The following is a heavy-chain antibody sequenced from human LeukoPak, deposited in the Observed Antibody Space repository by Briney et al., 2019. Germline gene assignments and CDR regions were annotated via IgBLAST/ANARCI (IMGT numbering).Heavy chain of an antibody. Sequence: GGSLRLSCAASGFTFSSYAMSWVRQAPGKGLEWVSAISGSGGSTYYADSVKGRFTISRDNSKNTLYLQMNSLRAEDTAVYYCAKVRKYSSCWYPVEAFDIWGQGTMVTVSS. CDR1: GFTFSSYA. V-gene: IGHV3-23*01. J-gene: IGHJ3*02. CDR3: AKVRKYSSCWYPVEAFDI. D-gene: IGHD6-19*01. CDR2: ISGSGGST.